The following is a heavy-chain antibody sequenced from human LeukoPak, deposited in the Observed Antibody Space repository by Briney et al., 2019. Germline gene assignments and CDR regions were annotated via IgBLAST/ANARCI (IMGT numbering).Heavy chain of an antibody. CDR2: IYPGDSDT. Sequence: GESLKISCKGSGYRFTSYWIGWVRPMPGKGLEWMGIIYPGDSDTRYSPSFQGQVTISADKSISTAYLQWSSLEASDTAMYYCARQVVATIFGVVHFDYWGQGTLVTVSS. CDR1: GYRFTSYW. D-gene: IGHD3-3*01. J-gene: IGHJ4*02. V-gene: IGHV5-51*01. CDR3: ARQVVATIFGVVHFDY.